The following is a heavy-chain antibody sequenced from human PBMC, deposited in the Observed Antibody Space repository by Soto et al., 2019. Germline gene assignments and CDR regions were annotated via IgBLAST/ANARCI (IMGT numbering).Heavy chain of an antibody. D-gene: IGHD2-2*02. Sequence: PGGSLRLSCAASGFTFSSYAMSWVRQAPGKGLEWVSAISGSGGSTYYADSVKGRFTISRDNSKNTLYLQMNSLRAEDTAVYYCAKHFLYCSSTSCYSFYYYYYMDVWGKGTTVTVS. J-gene: IGHJ6*03. CDR2: ISGSGGST. CDR3: AKHFLYCSSTSCYSFYYYYYMDV. V-gene: IGHV3-23*01. CDR1: GFTFSSYA.